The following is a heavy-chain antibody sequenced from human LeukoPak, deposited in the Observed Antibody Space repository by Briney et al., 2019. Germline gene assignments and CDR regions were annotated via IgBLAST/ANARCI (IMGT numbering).Heavy chain of an antibody. J-gene: IGHJ5*02. V-gene: IGHV4-59*01. D-gene: IGHD5-12*01. CDR2: IHYSGST. CDR1: GGSISSYY. Sequence: PSETLSLTCTVSGGSISSYYWSWIRQPPGKGLEWIGHIHYSGSTNYNPSLKSRVTISADTAKNQFSLKVSSVTAADTAVYYCARDSGHDFWFDVWGQGTLVTVSS. CDR3: ARDSGHDFWFDV.